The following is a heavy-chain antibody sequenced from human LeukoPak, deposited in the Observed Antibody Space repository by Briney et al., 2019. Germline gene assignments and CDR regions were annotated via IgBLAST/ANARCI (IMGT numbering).Heavy chain of an antibody. CDR3: VRGSSSSNSIDY. V-gene: IGHV1-69*04. Sequence: SVKVSCKASGGTFSSYAISWVRQAPGQGLEWMGRIIPILGIANYAQKFQGRVTITADKSTSTAYMELSSLRSEDTAVYYCVRGSSSSNSIDYWGQGTLVTVSS. J-gene: IGHJ4*02. CDR2: IIPILGIA. CDR1: GGTFSSYA. D-gene: IGHD6-13*01.